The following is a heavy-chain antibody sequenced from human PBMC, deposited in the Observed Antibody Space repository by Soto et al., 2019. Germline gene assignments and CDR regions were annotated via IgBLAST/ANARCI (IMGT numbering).Heavy chain of an antibody. V-gene: IGHV4-59*08. J-gene: IGHJ5*02. CDR3: AGSPGWYWFDP. D-gene: IGHD6-19*01. CDR1: GGSISNYY. Sequence: QVQLQESGPGLVRPSETLSLTCTVSGGSISNYYWSWIRQPPGKGLEWIASIHYSGRTNYNPSLRSRVTVSVHTSKTQCSLKLSSGTAADTAVYYCAGSPGWYWFDPWGQGTLVTVSS. CDR2: IHYSGRT.